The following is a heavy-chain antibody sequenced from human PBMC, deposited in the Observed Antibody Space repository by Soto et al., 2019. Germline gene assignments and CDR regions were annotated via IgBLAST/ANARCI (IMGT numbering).Heavy chain of an antibody. CDR3: TTGLAHYYDSSGYYYYYYGMDV. V-gene: IGHV3-74*01. J-gene: IGHJ6*02. CDR2: INSDGSST. Sequence: GGSLRLSCAASGFTFSSYWMHWVRQAPGKGLVWVSRINSDGSSTSYADSVKGRFTISRDNAKNTLYLQMNSLRAEDTAVYYCTTGLAHYYDSSGYYYYYYGMDVWGQGTTVTVSS. CDR1: GFTFSSYW. D-gene: IGHD3-22*01.